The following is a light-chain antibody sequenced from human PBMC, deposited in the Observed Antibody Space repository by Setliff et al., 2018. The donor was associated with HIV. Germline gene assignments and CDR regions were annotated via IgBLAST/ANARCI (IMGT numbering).Light chain of an antibody. J-gene: IGLJ1*01. V-gene: IGLV2-11*01. CDR2: DVT. CDR3: CSYAASQTSYV. CDR1: SSDVGGYDY. Sequence: QSALTQPRSVSGSPGHSVTISCTGTSSDVGGYDYVSWFQQPPGKAPLLIIYDVTNRPSGVPDRFSGSRSGNTASLTISGLQADDEASYYCCSYAASQTSYVFGTGTKGTVL.